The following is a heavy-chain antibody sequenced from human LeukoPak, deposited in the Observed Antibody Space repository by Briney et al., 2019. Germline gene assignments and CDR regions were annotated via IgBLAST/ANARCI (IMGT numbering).Heavy chain of an antibody. V-gene: IGHV1-69*04. CDR3: ATVRSSGYCSGGSCYLNWFDP. CDR2: IIPILGTA. Sequence: GSSVKVSCKASGGTFSSYAISWVRQAPGQGLEWMGRIIPILGTANYAQKFQGRVTITADKSTSTAYMELSSLRSEDTAVYYCATVRSSGYCSGGSCYLNWFDPWGQGTLVTVSS. CDR1: GGTFSSYA. D-gene: IGHD2-15*01. J-gene: IGHJ5*02.